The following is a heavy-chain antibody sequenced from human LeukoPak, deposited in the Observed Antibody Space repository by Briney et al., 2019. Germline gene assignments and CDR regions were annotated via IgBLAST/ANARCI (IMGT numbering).Heavy chain of an antibody. D-gene: IGHD3-10*01. Sequence: GGSLRLSCAASGFTVSSNYMSWVRHAPGKGLEWVSVIYSGGSTYYADSVKGRFTISRDNSKDTLYLQMNSLRAEDTAVYYCARDAVPIMVRGVIGTYYFDYWGQGTLVTVSS. CDR3: ARDAVPIMVRGVIGTYYFDY. J-gene: IGHJ4*02. V-gene: IGHV3-66*02. CDR2: IYSGGST. CDR1: GFTVSSNY.